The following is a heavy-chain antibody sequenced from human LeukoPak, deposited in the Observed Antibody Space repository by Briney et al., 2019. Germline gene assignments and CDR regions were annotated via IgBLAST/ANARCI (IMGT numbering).Heavy chain of an antibody. CDR3: AREHTYYFGSQTSTLDV. CDR1: GASISTGGYY. V-gene: IGHV4-31*03. J-gene: IGHJ6*02. Sequence: SETLSLTCTFSGASISTGGYYWTWIRQPPGEGLEWIGYIYYTGSVDYNPSLKSRLTISLDTSKNQFSLKLNSVTAADTAVYYCAREHTYYFGSQTSTLDVWGQGTAVTVSS. CDR2: IYYTGSV. D-gene: IGHD3-10*01.